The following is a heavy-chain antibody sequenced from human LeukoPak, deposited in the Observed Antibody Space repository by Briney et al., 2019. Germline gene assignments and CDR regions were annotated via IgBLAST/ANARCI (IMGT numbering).Heavy chain of an antibody. J-gene: IGHJ4*02. Sequence: GGSLRLSCAASGFTFSRYGMSWVRQAPGKGLEWVSSISGSGGTTYYADSVKGRFTISRDNSKNTLFLQMISLRAEDTAVYYCAKDRQKEVVSGLKCFWGQGNLVSVSS. V-gene: IGHV3-23*01. D-gene: IGHD2-21*01. CDR3: AKDRQKEVVSGLKCF. CDR1: GFTFSRYG. CDR2: ISGSGGTT.